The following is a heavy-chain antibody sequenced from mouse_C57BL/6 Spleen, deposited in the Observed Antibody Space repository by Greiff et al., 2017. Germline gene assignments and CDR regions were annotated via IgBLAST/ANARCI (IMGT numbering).Heavy chain of an antibody. CDR2: IYPGSGNT. J-gene: IGHJ4*01. CDR1: GYTFTDYY. Sequence: QVQLQQSGPELVKPGASVKISCKASGYTFTDYYIHWVKQRPGHGLEWIGWIYPGSGNTTYNEKFKGKATLTVDTSSSTAYMHLSSLTSEDSAVYFCAREDDGYYERAMDYWGQGTSVTVSS. D-gene: IGHD2-3*01. V-gene: IGHV1-84*01. CDR3: AREDDGYYERAMDY.